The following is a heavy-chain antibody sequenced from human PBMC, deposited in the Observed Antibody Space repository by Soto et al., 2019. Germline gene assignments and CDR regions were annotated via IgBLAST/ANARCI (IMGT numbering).Heavy chain of an antibody. CDR1: GFTFSSYW. V-gene: IGHV3-7*01. J-gene: IGHJ4*02. CDR2: INYDGGEI. CDR3: AKDPPSITIFGVVMTDYFDY. Sequence: GGSLRLSCAASGFTFSSYWMSWVRQAPGKGLEWVANINYDGGEIHYVDSVKGRFTISRDNAKNSLYLQMNSLRAEDTAVYYCAKDPPSITIFGVVMTDYFDYWGQGTLVTVSS. D-gene: IGHD3-3*01.